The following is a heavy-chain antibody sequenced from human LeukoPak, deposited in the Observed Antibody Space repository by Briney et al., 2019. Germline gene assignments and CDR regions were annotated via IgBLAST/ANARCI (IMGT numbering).Heavy chain of an antibody. CDR1: GFTFNNYA. J-gene: IGHJ4*02. Sequence: GGSLRLSCAASGFTFNNYAMTWVRQAPGKGLEWVSAISGSDGSTYYSDSVTGRFTISRDNSKNTLYLQMTSLRTDDTAVYYCAAVVVINSDAYWGQGTLVTVSS. CDR3: AAVVVINSDAY. D-gene: IGHD3-22*01. CDR2: ISGSDGST. V-gene: IGHV3-23*01.